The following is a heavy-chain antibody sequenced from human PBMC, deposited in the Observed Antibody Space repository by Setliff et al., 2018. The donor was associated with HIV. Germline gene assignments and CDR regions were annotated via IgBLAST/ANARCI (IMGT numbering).Heavy chain of an antibody. CDR2: IYHTGSI. V-gene: IGHV4-38-2*01. D-gene: IGHD3-10*01. CDR3: ARSHYGMMGNWYFGL. J-gene: IGHJ2*01. Sequence: SETLSLTCAVSGYSISSGYYWGWIRQPPGKGLEWIGNIYHTGSISYNPSLKSRVTISVDMSKNHFSLKLSSVTAADTAVYYCARSHYGMMGNWYFGLWGRGTLVTVSS. CDR1: GYSISSGYY.